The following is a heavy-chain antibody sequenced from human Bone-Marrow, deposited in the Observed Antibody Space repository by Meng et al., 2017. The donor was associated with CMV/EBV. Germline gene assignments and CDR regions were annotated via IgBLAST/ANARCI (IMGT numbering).Heavy chain of an antibody. CDR2: ISSSSSYI. D-gene: IGHD2-2*01. CDR3: AREEGILVVVPSKGYSYGMDV. J-gene: IGHJ6*02. CDR1: GFTFSSSS. Sequence: GESLKISCAASGFTFSSSSMNWVRQAPGKGLEWVSSISSSSSYIYYADSVKGRFTISRDNAKNTLYLQMNSLRAEDTAVYYCAREEGILVVVPSKGYSYGMDVRGQGPTVTVSS. V-gene: IGHV3-21*01.